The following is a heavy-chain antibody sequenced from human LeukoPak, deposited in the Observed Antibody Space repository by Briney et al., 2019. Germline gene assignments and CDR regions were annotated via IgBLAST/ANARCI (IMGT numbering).Heavy chain of an antibody. CDR1: GGSISSYY. D-gene: IGHD3-22*01. Sequence: SETPSLTCTVSGGSISSYYWSWIRQPPGKGLEWIGYIYYSGSTNYNPSLKSRVTISVDTSKNQFSLKLSSVTAADTAVYYCARAHDYYDSSGYYPFDYWGQGTLVTVSS. CDR2: IYYSGST. V-gene: IGHV4-59*01. CDR3: ARAHDYYDSSGYYPFDY. J-gene: IGHJ4*02.